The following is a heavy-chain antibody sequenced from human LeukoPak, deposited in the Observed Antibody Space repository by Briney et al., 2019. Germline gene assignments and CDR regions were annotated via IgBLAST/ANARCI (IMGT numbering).Heavy chain of an antibody. CDR2: VYYSGST. D-gene: IGHD4-17*01. CDR3: ARGDYGDYS. CDR1: GGSISSYY. V-gene: IGHV4-59*12. Sequence: SETLSLTCTVSGGSISSYYWSWIRQPPGKGLEWIGYVYYSGSTYYNPSLKSRVTISMDTSKNQFSLKLSSVTAADTAVYYCARGDYGDYSWGQGTLVTVSS. J-gene: IGHJ5*02.